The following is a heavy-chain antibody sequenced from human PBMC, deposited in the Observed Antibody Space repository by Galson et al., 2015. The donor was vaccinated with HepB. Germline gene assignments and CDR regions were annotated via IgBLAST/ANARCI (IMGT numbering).Heavy chain of an antibody. D-gene: IGHD2-21*01. CDR1: GYTFTSYG. CDR3: ARVVDVVAFYGMDV. Sequence: SVKVSCKASGYTFTSYGISWVRQAPEQGLEWMGWISAYNGNTNYAQKLQGRVAMTTDTSTSTAYMELRSLRSDDTAVYYCARVVDVVAFYGMDVWGQGTTVTVSS. V-gene: IGHV1-18*04. J-gene: IGHJ6*02. CDR2: ISAYNGNT.